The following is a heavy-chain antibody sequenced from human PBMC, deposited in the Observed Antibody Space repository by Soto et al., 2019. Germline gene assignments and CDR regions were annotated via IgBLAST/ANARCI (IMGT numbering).Heavy chain of an antibody. CDR2: IYYSGST. CDR1: GGSISSYY. V-gene: IGHV4-59*01. J-gene: IGHJ4*02. CDR3: ASDHLGMGFFDY. D-gene: IGHD7-27*01. Sequence: SETLSLTCTVSGGSISSYYWSWIRQPPGKGLELIGYIYYSGSTNYNPSLKSRVTISVDTSKNQFSLKLSSVTAADTAVYYCASDHLGMGFFDYWGQGTLVTVSS.